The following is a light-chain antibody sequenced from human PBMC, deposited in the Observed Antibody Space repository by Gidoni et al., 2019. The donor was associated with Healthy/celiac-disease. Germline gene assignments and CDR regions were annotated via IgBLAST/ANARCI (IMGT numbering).Light chain of an antibody. Sequence: DIQMTQSPSSLSASVGDRVTITCQASQDISNYLNWYQQKPGKAPKLLIYDASNLETGVPSRFSGSGSGTDFTFTISSLQPEDIATYYCQQYDNLPFTVGPXTKVDIK. CDR2: DAS. J-gene: IGKJ3*01. CDR3: QQYDNLPFT. V-gene: IGKV1-33*01. CDR1: QDISNY.